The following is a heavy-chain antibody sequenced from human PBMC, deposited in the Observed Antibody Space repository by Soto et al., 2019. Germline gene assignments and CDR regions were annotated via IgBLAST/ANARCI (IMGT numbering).Heavy chain of an antibody. CDR1: GGAFSNFA. CDR3: VRGGSGSRGDY. D-gene: IGHD3-10*01. CDR2: ITPILGTP. V-gene: IGHV1-69*01. Sequence: QVQLVQSGAEMKKPGSSVKVSCKTSGGAFSNFAVSWVRQAPGQGLEWVGGITPILGTPSYAQKFQGRVTITADASPTSAYMEITSLTSEDTGLYYCVRGGSGSRGDYWGQGTLVTVSS. J-gene: IGHJ4*02.